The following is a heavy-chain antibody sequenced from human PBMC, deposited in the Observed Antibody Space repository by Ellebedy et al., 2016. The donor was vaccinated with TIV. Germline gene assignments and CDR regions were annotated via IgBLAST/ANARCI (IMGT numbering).Heavy chain of an antibody. CDR2: ISSGSSYI. Sequence: PGGSLRLSCAASGFTFSSYSMNWVRQAPGKGLEWVSSISSGSSYIYYADSVKGRFTISRDNAKNSLYLQMNSLRAEATAVYYCLGYCSSTSCPDPYYFDYWGQGTLVTVSS. D-gene: IGHD2-2*01. CDR1: GFTFSSYS. CDR3: LGYCSSTSCPDPYYFDY. V-gene: IGHV3-21*01. J-gene: IGHJ4*02.